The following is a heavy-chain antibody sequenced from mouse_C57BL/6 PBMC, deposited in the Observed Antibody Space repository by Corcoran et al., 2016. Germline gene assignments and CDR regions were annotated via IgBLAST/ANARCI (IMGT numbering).Heavy chain of an antibody. CDR2: IYPGSGNT. CDR3: AREETLYYYGFLDY. Sequence: QVQLKQSGAELVRPGASVKLSCKASGYTFTDYYINWVKQRPGQGLEWIARIYPGSGNTYYNEKFKGKATLTAEKSSSTAYMQLSSLTSEDSAVYFCAREETLYYYGFLDYWGQGTSVTVSS. CDR1: GYTFTDYY. V-gene: IGHV1-76*01. J-gene: IGHJ4*01. D-gene: IGHD1-1*01.